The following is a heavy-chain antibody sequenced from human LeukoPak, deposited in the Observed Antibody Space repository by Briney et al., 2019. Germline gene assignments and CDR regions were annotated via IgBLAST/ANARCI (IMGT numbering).Heavy chain of an antibody. Sequence: ASVKVSCKASGYTFTGYYMHWVRQAPGQGLEWMGWINPNSGDTNYAQNFQGRVTMTRDTSISTAYMELSRLRSDDTALYYCGRSTRGSYFDYWDQGTLVTVSS. CDR2: INPNSGDT. V-gene: IGHV1-2*02. CDR1: GYTFTGYY. CDR3: GRSTRGSYFDY. D-gene: IGHD1-26*01. J-gene: IGHJ4*02.